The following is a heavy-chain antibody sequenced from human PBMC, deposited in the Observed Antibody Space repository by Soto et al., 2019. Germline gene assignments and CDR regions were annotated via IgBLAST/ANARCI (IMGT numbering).Heavy chain of an antibody. V-gene: IGHV4-39*01. D-gene: IGHD2-21*01. CDR2: IYYTGTT. J-gene: IGHJ5*02. Sequence: SETLSLTCAVSGDSISTNYYWDWIRQPPGKGLEWIGNIYYTGTTYYNPSLRSRATMSVDTSKNHFSLTLSSVTAADTAVYPCARHTPALQWFDPWGQGTLVTVSS. CDR3: ARHTPALQWFDP. CDR1: GDSISTNYY.